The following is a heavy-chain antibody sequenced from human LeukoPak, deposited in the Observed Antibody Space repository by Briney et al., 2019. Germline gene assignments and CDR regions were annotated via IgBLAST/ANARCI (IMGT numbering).Heavy chain of an antibody. CDR2: ISGSGGST. D-gene: IGHD1-26*01. V-gene: IGHV3-23*01. CDR3: ARDRGGTYTVGGAFDF. Sequence: QPGGSLRLSCVTSGFTFSSYAMSWVRQAPGKGLEWVSAISGSGGSTYYADSVKGRFTISRDNSKNTHDLQMNNLRVEDTAVYYCARDRGGTYTVGGAFDFWGQGAVVTVSS. CDR1: GFTFSSYA. J-gene: IGHJ3*01.